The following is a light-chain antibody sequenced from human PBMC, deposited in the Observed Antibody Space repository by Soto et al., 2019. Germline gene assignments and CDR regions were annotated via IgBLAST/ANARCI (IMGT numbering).Light chain of an antibody. J-gene: IGKJ3*01. CDR2: PAS. Sequence: DLQMTQSPSSLSTSVGDRVTITCRASQDINDYLVWYQQKPGKVPKLLIYPASTLQSGVSSRFSCSGSRTDFTLTISSLQPEDVATYYCQKYNSAPFTFGPGTKVDI. CDR3: QKYNSAPFT. V-gene: IGKV1-27*01. CDR1: QDINDY.